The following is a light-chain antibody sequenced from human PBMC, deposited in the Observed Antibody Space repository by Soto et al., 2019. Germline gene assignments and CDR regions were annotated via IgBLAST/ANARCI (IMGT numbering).Light chain of an antibody. CDR3: GTWDTSLSAVV. J-gene: IGLJ2*01. CDR1: FSNIGKNY. Sequence: QSVLTQPPSVSTAPGQKVTISCSGSFSNIGKNYVSWYQRLPGTAPKLLIYDNNERSSGIPHRFSGSKSGTSATLGIAGLQPGDEADYYCGTWDTSLSAVVFGGGTKLTVL. V-gene: IGLV1-51*01. CDR2: DNN.